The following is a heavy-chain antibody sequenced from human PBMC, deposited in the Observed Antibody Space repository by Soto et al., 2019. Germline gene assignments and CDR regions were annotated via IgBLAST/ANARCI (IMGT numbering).Heavy chain of an antibody. CDR3: ARGDRGGSGSPARYYYSGLDV. D-gene: IGHD3-10*01. V-gene: IGHV3-23*01. J-gene: IGHJ6*02. Sequence: DVQLLESGGHLVQPGGSLRLSCAASGFTFSYYAMSWVRKAPGKGLEWVSSVSAGGDMTYYSDSVKGRFTISRDNSNXAXFLQMNSLRIEDTALYYCARGDRGGSGSPARYYYSGLDVWGQGTTVTVS. CDR2: VSAGGDMT. CDR1: GFTFSYYA.